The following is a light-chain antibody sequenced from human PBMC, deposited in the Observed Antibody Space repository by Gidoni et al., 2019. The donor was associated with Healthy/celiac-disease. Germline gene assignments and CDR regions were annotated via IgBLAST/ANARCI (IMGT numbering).Light chain of an antibody. J-gene: IGLJ2*01. CDR2: EVS. CDR1: SSDVGGYNY. V-gene: IGLV2-14*01. CDR3: SSYTSISTRV. Sequence: QSALTQPASVSGSPGPAITISCTGTSSDVGGYNYVSWYQQHPGKAPKRRIYEVSNRPSGVPDRFSGSKSGNTASLTISGLQAEDEADYYCSSYTSISTRVFGGGTKLTVL.